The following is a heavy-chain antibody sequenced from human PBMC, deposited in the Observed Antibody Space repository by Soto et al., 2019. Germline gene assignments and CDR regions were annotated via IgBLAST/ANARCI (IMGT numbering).Heavy chain of an antibody. CDR2: ISGSGGST. J-gene: IGHJ1*01. CDR3: AKDSPRARRSGEFFHH. V-gene: IGHV3-23*01. CDR1: GFTFSSYA. D-gene: IGHD6-25*01. Sequence: GGSLRLSCAASGFTFSSYAMSWVRHAPGKGLERVSAISGSGGSTYYADSVKGRFTISRDNSKTTLYLQMNSLRAEDTAVYYCAKDSPRARRSGEFFHHWGQGSLVTVSS.